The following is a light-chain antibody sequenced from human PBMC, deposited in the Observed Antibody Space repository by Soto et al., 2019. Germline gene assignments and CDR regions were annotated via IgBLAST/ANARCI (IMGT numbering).Light chain of an antibody. CDR2: DVS. J-gene: IGLJ2*01. CDR3: SSYTSSSTLVV. CDR1: SRYVGGYNY. V-gene: IGLV2-14*01. Sequence: QSALTQPASVSRSPGQSITISCTGTSRYVGGYNYVSWYQQHPGKAPKLMIYDVSNRPSGVSNRFSGSKSGNTASLTISGLQAEDEADYYCSSYTSSSTLVVFGGGTKLTVL.